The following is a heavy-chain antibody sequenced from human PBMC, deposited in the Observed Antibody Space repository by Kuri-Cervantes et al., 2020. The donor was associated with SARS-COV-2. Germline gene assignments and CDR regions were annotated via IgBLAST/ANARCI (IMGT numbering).Heavy chain of an antibody. J-gene: IGHJ5*02. CDR2: VSHSGTII. CDR1: GFAFGDYY. D-gene: IGHD1-26*01. Sequence: GGSLRLSCAASGFAFGDYYMSWIRQAPGKGLEWVSYVSHSGTIIYQADSVKGRFTISRDNAKNSLYPQMNSLRGEDTAVYYCARDGTAGGSYNWFDPWGQGTLVTVSS. CDR3: ARDGTAGGSYNWFDP. V-gene: IGHV3-11*01.